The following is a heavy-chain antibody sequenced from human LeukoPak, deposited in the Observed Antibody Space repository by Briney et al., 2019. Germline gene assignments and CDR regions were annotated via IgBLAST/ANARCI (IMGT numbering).Heavy chain of an antibody. Sequence: SETLSLTCTVSGGSISSYYWSWIRQPPGKGLEWIGYIYYSGNTNYNPSLKSRVTISVDTSKNQFSLKLSSVTAADTAVYYCARHQPFDPWGQGTLVTVSS. CDR1: GGSISSYY. J-gene: IGHJ5*02. CDR3: ARHQPFDP. V-gene: IGHV4-59*01. CDR2: IYYSGNT.